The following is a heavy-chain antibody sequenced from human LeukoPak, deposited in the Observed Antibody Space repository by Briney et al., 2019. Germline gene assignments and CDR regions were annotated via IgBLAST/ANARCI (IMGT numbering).Heavy chain of an antibody. CDR3: ARGRYDFWSGYRPADRLDY. CDR1: GGSFSGYY. J-gene: IGHJ4*02. V-gene: IGHV4-34*01. Sequence: SETLSLTCAVYGGSFSGYYWSWIRQPPGKGLEWIGEINHSGSTNYNPSLKSRVTISVDTSKNQFSLKLSSVTAADTAVYYCARGRYDFWSGYRPADRLDYWGQGTLVTVSS. CDR2: INHSGST. D-gene: IGHD3-3*01.